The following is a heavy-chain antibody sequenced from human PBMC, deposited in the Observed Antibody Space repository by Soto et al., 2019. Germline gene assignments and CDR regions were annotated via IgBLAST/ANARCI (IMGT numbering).Heavy chain of an antibody. CDR1: GGTFRNYP. D-gene: IGHD2-2*01. CDR3: ARGPLVVLNYFDS. V-gene: IGHV1-69*02. CDR2: ILPIIDIP. Sequence: QVQLVQSGAEVKKPGSSVTVSCKASGGTFRNYPINWVRQAPGQGLEWMGSILPIIDIPDYAQNFQARLTNTADKSTRTDYIELRSIRSEDTAMYFCARGPLVVLNYFDSWGQGTLVTVYS. J-gene: IGHJ4*02.